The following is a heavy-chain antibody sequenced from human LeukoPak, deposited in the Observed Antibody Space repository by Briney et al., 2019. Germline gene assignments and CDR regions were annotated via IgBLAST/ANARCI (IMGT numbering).Heavy chain of an antibody. Sequence: SVKVSCKASGGTFSSYAISWVRQAPGQGLEWMGRIIPILGIANYAQKFQGRVTITADKSTSTAYMELSSLRSEDTAVYYCARAYWSGYYTLWYFDLWGRGTLVTVSS. J-gene: IGHJ2*01. V-gene: IGHV1-69*04. D-gene: IGHD3-3*01. CDR3: ARAYWSGYYTLWYFDL. CDR2: IIPILGIA. CDR1: GGTFSSYA.